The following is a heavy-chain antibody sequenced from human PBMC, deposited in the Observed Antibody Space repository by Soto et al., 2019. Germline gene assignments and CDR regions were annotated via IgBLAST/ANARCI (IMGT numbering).Heavy chain of an antibody. Sequence: QITLKESGPTLVKPTQTLTLTCTFSGFSLSTNGVGVGWIRQPPGKALEWLALIYWDDDKRYRPSQKSRLIITKDASKNQVVLTMTTMDHVDTASYYCAHRRGFRGITYDYWGQEMLVTVA. CDR3: AHRRGFRGITYDY. D-gene: IGHD3-10*01. J-gene: IGHJ4*02. V-gene: IGHV2-5*02. CDR1: GFSLSTNGVG. CDR2: IYWDDDK.